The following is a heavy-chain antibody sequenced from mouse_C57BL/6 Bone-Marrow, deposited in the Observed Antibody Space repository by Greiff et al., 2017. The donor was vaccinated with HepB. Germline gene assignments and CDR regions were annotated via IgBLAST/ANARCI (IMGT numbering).Heavy chain of an antibody. V-gene: IGHV14-4*01. CDR3: TGDIVTAY. CDR2: IDPENGDT. CDR1: GFNIKDDY. D-gene: IGHD2-5*01. J-gene: IGHJ2*01. Sequence: VQLQQSGAELVRPGASVKLSCTASGFNIKDDYMHWVKQRPEQGLEWIGWIDPENGDTEYGSKFQGKATITADTSSNTAYLQLSSLTSEDTAVYYCTGDIVTAYWGQGTTLTVSS.